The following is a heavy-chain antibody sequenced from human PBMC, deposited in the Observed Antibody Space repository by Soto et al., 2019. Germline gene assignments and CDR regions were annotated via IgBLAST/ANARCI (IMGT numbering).Heavy chain of an antibody. CDR2: IYYSGST. J-gene: IGHJ4*02. CDR3: ARAQDYGDHTSFDY. D-gene: IGHD4-17*01. Sequence: QVQLQESGPGLVKPSETLSLTCTVSGGSISSYYWSWIRQPPGKGLEWIGYIYYSGSTNYNPSLKSRVTISVDTSKNQFSLKLSSVTAADTAVYYCARAQDYGDHTSFDYWGQGTLVTVSS. V-gene: IGHV4-59*01. CDR1: GGSISSYY.